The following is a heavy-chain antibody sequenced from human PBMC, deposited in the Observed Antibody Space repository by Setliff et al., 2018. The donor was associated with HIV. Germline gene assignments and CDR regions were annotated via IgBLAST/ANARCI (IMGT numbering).Heavy chain of an antibody. D-gene: IGHD3-22*01. Sequence: PGGSLRLSCASSEFSFNNSWMTWVRQAPGRGLEWVGRIKSKADGGTTDYAAPVKGRFTISRDDSKNTLYLQMNSLRSEDTAVYYCVTGVGTSSVDYWGQGTMVTVSS. V-gene: IGHV3-15*01. CDR1: EFSFNNSW. J-gene: IGHJ4*02. CDR2: IKSKADGGTT. CDR3: VTGVGTSSVDY.